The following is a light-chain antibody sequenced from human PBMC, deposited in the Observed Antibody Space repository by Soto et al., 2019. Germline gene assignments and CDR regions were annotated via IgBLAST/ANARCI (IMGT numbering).Light chain of an antibody. J-gene: IGKJ5*01. CDR1: QDIGCY. CDR2: GAS. Sequence: DIQVTQSPSSVSASVGDRVTITCRARQDIGCYLAWYQHKPGRTPELLIHGASRLQSGVPARFSGSGSGTDFTLSINSLQPEDFATYYCQQAYSFPITFGQGTRLDI. V-gene: IGKV1D-12*01. CDR3: QQAYSFPIT.